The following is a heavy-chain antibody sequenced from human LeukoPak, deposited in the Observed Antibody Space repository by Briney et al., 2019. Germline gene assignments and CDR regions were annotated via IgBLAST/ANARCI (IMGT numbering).Heavy chain of an antibody. Sequence: PGRSLRLSCAASGFTFDDYAMHWVRQAPGKGLEWVSGISWNSGSIGYADSVKGRFTISRDNAKNSLYLQMNSLRAEDTALYYCAKDAADGSGSYYNWFDPWAREPWSPSPQ. J-gene: IGHJ5*02. V-gene: IGHV3-9*01. CDR1: GFTFDDYA. CDR3: AKDAADGSGSYYNWFDP. D-gene: IGHD3-10*01. CDR2: ISWNSGSI.